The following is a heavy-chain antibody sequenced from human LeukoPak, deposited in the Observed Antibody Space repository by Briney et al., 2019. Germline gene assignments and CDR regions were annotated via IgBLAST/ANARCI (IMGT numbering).Heavy chain of an antibody. CDR3: TRDAGTRLRYSFGYGDY. Sequence: PGGSLRLSCAASGFTFSNSDMHWVRQAAGKGLEWVSAIGTVGDTYYPGSVKGRFTISRENAKSSLSLQMNSLKAEDTAIYYCTRDAGTRLRYSFGYGDYWGQGILVTVSS. CDR2: IGTVGDT. CDR1: GFTFSNSD. V-gene: IGHV3-13*01. J-gene: IGHJ4*02. D-gene: IGHD5-18*01.